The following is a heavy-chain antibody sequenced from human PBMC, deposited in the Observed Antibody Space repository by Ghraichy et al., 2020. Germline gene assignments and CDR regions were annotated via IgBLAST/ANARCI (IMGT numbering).Heavy chain of an antibody. CDR1: GFTFSSYA. V-gene: IGHV3-23*01. Sequence: GGSLRLSCAASGFTFSSYAMSWVRQAPGKGLEWVSAISGSGGSTYYADSVKGRFTISRDNSKNTLYLQMNSLRAEDTAVYYCARVTYYYDSSGYYYYYYGMDVWGQGTTVTVSS. D-gene: IGHD3-22*01. CDR2: ISGSGGST. J-gene: IGHJ6*02. CDR3: ARVTYYYDSSGYYYYYYGMDV.